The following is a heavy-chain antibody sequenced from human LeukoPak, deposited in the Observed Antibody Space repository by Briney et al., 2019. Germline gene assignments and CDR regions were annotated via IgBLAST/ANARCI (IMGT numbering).Heavy chain of an antibody. J-gene: IGHJ5*02. CDR2: IYYSGST. Sequence: PSETLSLTCTVSGGSISSYYWSWIRQPPGKGLEWIGYIYYSGSTNYNPSLKSRVTISVDTSKNQFSLKLTSVTAADTAVYYCARVLYGDYYLNWFDPWGQGTLVTVSS. CDR3: ARVLYGDYYLNWFDP. V-gene: IGHV4-59*08. CDR1: GGSISSYY. D-gene: IGHD4-17*01.